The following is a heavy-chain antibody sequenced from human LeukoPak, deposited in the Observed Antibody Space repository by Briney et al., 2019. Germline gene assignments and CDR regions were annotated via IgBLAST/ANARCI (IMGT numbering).Heavy chain of an antibody. CDR2: ISSSGSYI. V-gene: IGHV3-21*01. D-gene: IGHD2-21*02. J-gene: IGHJ3*02. Sequence: PGGSLTLSCGASGFTFSRYSMNWVRQAPGKGLEWVSSISSSGSYIYYADSVKGRFTISRDNAKNSLYLQMNSLRAEDTAVYYCASRNQYCGGDCFWAFDIWGQGTMVSVSS. CDR3: ASRNQYCGGDCFWAFDI. CDR1: GFTFSRYS.